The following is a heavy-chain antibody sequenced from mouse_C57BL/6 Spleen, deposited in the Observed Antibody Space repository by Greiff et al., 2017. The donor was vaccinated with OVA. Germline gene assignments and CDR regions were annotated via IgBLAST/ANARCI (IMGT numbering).Heavy chain of an antibody. Sequence: EVKLQESGPGLVKPSQSLSLTCSVTGYSITSGYYWNWIRQFPGNKLEWMGYISYDGSNNYNPSLKNRISITRDTSKNQFFLKLNSVTTEDTATYYCASMVPFAYWGQGTLVTVSA. CDR3: ASMVPFAY. D-gene: IGHD1-1*02. V-gene: IGHV3-6*01. CDR1: GYSITSGYY. CDR2: ISYDGSN. J-gene: IGHJ3*01.